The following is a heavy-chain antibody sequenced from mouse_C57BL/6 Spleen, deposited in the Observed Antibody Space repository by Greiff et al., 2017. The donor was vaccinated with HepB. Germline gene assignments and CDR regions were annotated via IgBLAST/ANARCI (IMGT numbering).Heavy chain of an antibody. J-gene: IGHJ2*01. CDR3: TREGGGYYFDY. D-gene: IGHD1-1*02. Sequence: EVHLVESGEGLVKPRGSLKLSCAASGFTFSSYAMSWVRQTPEKRLEWVAYISSGGDYIYYADTVKGRFTISRDNARNTLYLQMSSLKSEDTAMYYCTREGGGYYFDYWGQGTTLTVSS. CDR1: GFTFSSYA. V-gene: IGHV5-9-1*02. CDR2: ISSGGDYI.